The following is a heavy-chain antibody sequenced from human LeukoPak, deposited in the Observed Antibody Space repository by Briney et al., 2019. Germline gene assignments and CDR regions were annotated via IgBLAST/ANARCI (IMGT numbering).Heavy chain of an antibody. D-gene: IGHD2-15*01. J-gene: IGHJ4*02. CDR1: GFTFTTYS. CDR2: ISSSSSYI. Sequence: PGGSLRLSCSASGFTFTTYSMNWVRQAPGKGLEWVSSISSSSSYIDYADSVKGRFTISRDNAKNSLYLQMNSLRAEDTAVYYCARDPADCSGSGCPDYWGQGTLVTVSS. CDR3: ARDPADCSGSGCPDY. V-gene: IGHV3-21*01.